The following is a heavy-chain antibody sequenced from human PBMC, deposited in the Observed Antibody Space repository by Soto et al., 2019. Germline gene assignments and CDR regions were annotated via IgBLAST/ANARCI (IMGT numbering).Heavy chain of an antibody. D-gene: IGHD3-3*01. CDR2: IIPILGIA. J-gene: IGHJ5*02. Sequence: ASVKVSCKASGGTFSSYTISWVRQAPGQGLEWMGRIIPILGIANYAQKFQGRVTITADKSTSTAYMELSSLRSEDTAVYYCARGDYDFWSGYRVYNWFDPWGQGTLVTVSS. V-gene: IGHV1-69*02. CDR1: GGTFSSYT. CDR3: ARGDYDFWSGYRVYNWFDP.